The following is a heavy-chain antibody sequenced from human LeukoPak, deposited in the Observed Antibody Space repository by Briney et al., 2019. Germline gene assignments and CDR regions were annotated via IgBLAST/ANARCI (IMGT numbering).Heavy chain of an antibody. D-gene: IGHD3-3*01. J-gene: IGHJ3*02. Sequence: GGSLRLSCAASGFTFSSYAMSWVRQAPGKGLEWVSAISGSGGSTYYADSVKGRFTISRDNSKNTLYLQMNSLRAEDTAVYYCAKDVYDFRSGYNHDAFDIWGQGTMVTVSS. V-gene: IGHV3-23*01. CDR1: GFTFSSYA. CDR2: ISGSGGST. CDR3: AKDVYDFRSGYNHDAFDI.